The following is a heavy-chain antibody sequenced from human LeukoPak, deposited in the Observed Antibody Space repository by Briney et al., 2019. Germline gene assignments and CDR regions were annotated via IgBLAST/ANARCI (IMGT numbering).Heavy chain of an antibody. J-gene: IGHJ6*02. CDR1: GGTFTSYT. CDR3: AREEPYGMDV. CDR2: IIPTLGIA. V-gene: IGHV1-69*04. Sequence: SVKVSCKASGGTFTSYTISWVRQAPGQGLEWMGRIIPTLGIANYAQKFQGRVTITADKSTSTAYMELSSLRSEDTAVYYCAREEPYGMDVWGQGTTVTVSS.